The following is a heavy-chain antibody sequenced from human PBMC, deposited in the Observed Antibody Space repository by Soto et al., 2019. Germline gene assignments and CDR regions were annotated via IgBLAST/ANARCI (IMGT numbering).Heavy chain of an antibody. CDR1: GFTFSSYA. J-gene: IGHJ1*01. D-gene: IGHD6-13*01. CDR3: AKDGQQLEYFQH. CDR2: ISGSGGST. V-gene: IGHV3-23*01. Sequence: GGSLRLSCAASGFTFSSYAMSWVRQAPGQGLEWVSAISGSGGSTYYADSVKGRFTISRDNSKNTLYLQMNSLRAEDTAVYYCAKDGQQLEYFQHWGQGTLVTVSS.